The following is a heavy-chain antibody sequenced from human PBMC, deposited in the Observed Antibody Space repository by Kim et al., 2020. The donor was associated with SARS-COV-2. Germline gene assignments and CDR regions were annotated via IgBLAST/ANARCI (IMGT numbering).Heavy chain of an antibody. J-gene: IGHJ6*02. CDR2: FDPEDGET. V-gene: IGHV1-24*01. CDR1: GYTLTELS. CDR3: ATVPNTAAGTMSAFYYGMDV. D-gene: IGHD6-13*01. Sequence: SVKVSCKVSGYTLTELSMHWVRQAPGKGLEWMGGFDPEDGETIYAQKFQGRVTMTEDTSTDTAYMELSSLRSEDTAVYYCATVPNTAAGTMSAFYYGMDVWGQGTTVTVSS.